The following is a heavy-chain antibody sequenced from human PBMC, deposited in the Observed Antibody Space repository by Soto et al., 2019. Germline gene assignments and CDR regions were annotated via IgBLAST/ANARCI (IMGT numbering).Heavy chain of an antibody. D-gene: IGHD3-22*01. CDR3: ARALYHYDNSGLAY. J-gene: IGHJ4*02. CDR1: GYTFTSYG. CDR2: INIYSGDA. V-gene: IGHV1-18*01. Sequence: QVRLEQSGPEVKKTGASVKVSCKASGYTFTSYGISWVRQAPGQGLEWMGWINIYSGDANYAQRFQDRVTMTRDTSTNTVYMEMRSLRSDDTAVYYCARALYHYDNSGLAYWGQGTLVTVSS.